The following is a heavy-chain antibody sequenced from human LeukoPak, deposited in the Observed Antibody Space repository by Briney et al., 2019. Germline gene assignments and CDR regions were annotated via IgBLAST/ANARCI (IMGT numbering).Heavy chain of an antibody. V-gene: IGHV4-59*11. D-gene: IGHD3-3*01. Sequence: SETLSLTCTVSGGSISSHYWSWIRQPPGKGLEWIGYIYYSGNTNYNPSLKSRVTISVDTSKNQFSLKLSSVTAADTAVYYCARVSDGFPLVWSGYYYYMDVWGKGTTVTVSS. CDR2: IYYSGNT. CDR1: GGSISSHY. CDR3: ARVSDGFPLVWSGYYYYMDV. J-gene: IGHJ6*03.